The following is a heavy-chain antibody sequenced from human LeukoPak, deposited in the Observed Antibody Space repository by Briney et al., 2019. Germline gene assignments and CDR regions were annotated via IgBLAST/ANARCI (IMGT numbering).Heavy chain of an antibody. CDR2: ISSTGSTI. CDR3: TRGGLGSWTFDS. CDR1: GFICSTYS. D-gene: IGHD1-26*01. J-gene: IGHJ4*02. Sequence: GGSLRLSCAASGFICSTYSMNWVRQAPGKGLEWVSYISSTGSTIYYADSVKGRFTMSRDNAKYSLYLQMNSLRAEDTAVYHCTRGGLGSWTFDSWGQGTRVTVSS. V-gene: IGHV3-48*04.